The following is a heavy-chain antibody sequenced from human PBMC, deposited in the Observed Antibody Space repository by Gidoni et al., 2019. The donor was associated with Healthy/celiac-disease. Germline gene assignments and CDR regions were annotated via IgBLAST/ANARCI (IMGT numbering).Heavy chain of an antibody. CDR2: ISGSGGST. CDR1: GFTFTRYA. V-gene: IGHV3-23*01. J-gene: IGHJ4*02. CDR3: AKAWDIVVVPAAILFDY. D-gene: IGHD2-2*01. Sequence: EVQLLESGGGLVQPGGSLRLSCAASGFTFTRYAMSWVRQAPGKGVEWVSAISGSGGSTYYADSVKGRFTISRDNSKNTLYLQMNSLRAEDTAVYYCAKAWDIVVVPAAILFDYWGQGTLVTVSS.